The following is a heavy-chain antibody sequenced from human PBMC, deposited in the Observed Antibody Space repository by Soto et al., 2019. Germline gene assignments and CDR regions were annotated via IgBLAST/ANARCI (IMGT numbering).Heavy chain of an antibody. Sequence: PGGSLRLSCAASGFTFSNHAMSWVRQAPGKGLEWVSAVSGGGGSSFYADSVKGRFTISRDNSKNSLYLQMNSLRTEDTALYYCAKDTGPYYYYYGMDVWGQGTTVTVSS. J-gene: IGHJ6*02. CDR3: AKDTGPYYYYYGMDV. CDR2: VSGGGGSS. V-gene: IGHV3-43*02. CDR1: GFTFSNHA.